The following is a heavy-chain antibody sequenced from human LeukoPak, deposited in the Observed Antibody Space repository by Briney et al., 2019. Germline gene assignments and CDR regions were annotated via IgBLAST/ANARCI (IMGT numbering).Heavy chain of an antibody. V-gene: IGHV1-2*02. D-gene: IGHD6-13*01. CDR1: GYTFTGYY. CDR2: INPNSGGT. J-gene: IGHJ4*02. CDR3: ARSIAAAGTGGLPNFDY. Sequence: GASVKVSRKASGYTFTGYYMHWVRQAPGQGLEWMGWINPNSGGTNYAQKFQGRVTMTRDTSISTAYMELRRLRSDDTAVYYCARSIAAAGTGGLPNFDYWGQGTLVTVSS.